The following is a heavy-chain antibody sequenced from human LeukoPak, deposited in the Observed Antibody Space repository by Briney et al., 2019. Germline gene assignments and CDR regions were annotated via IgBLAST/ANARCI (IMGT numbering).Heavy chain of an antibody. CDR3: VRRGSGYYFDY. J-gene: IGHJ4*02. CDR2: TNSDGIST. Sequence: GGSLRLSCAASGFTFANYAMTWVRQAPGKGLVWVSRTNSDGISTSYADSVKGRFTISRDNAKNTLHLQMNSLRAEDTAVYYCVRRGSGYYFDYWGQGTLVTVSS. CDR1: GFTFANYA. D-gene: IGHD3-22*01. V-gene: IGHV3-74*01.